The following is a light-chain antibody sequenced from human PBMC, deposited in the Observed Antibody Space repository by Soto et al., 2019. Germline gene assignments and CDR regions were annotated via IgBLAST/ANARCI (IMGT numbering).Light chain of an antibody. CDR1: SGRSSYA. CDR2: LYSDGSH. Sequence: QPVLTQSPSASASLGASVKLTCTLSSGRSSYAIAWNQQQPEKGPRFLMMLYSDGSHIKGDGIPDRFSGSSSGAERYLTISSLQSEDEGDYYCQTWVNGGRIFGTGTKLTVL. J-gene: IGLJ1*01. CDR3: QTWVNGGRI. V-gene: IGLV4-69*01.